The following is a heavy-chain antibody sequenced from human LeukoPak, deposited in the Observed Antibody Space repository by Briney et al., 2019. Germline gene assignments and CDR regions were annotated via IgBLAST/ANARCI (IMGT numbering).Heavy chain of an antibody. CDR2: ISGSGGST. V-gene: IGHV3-23*01. Sequence: GGSLSLSCAASGFPFSSYAMSWVRQAPGKGLEWVSAISGSGGSTYYADSVKGRFTISRDNSKNTLYLQMNSLRAEDTAIYYCAKDREGAPFDYWGQGTLVTVSS. D-gene: IGHD1-26*01. J-gene: IGHJ4*02. CDR1: GFPFSSYA. CDR3: AKDREGAPFDY.